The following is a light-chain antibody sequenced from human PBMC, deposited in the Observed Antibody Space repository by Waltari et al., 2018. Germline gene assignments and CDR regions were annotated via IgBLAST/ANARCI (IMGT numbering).Light chain of an antibody. J-gene: IGKJ1*01. V-gene: IGKV3-20*01. CDR2: DAS. CDR1: QSVGKY. CDR3: QKYVNLPAT. Sequence: EIVLTQSPGTLSLSPGERATLSCSASQSVGKYLAWYQQKPGQAPRLLIYDASTRATGIPDRFSGSGSGTDFSLTISRLEPEDFAVYYCQKYVNLPATFGQGTKVEI.